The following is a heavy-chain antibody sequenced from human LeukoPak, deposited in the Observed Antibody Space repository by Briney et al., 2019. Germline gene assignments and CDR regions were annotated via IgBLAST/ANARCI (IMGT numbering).Heavy chain of an antibody. CDR3: AKGNRDSSGFYYYYGMDV. V-gene: IGHV3-9*01. Sequence: GGSLRLSCAASGFTFDDYAMFWVRQAPGKGLEWVSGINWDSKNIVYAASVKGRFTISRDNAKNSLYLQMNSLRAEDTAFYYCAKGNRDSSGFYYYYGMDVWGQGTTVTVSS. CDR1: GFTFDDYA. CDR2: INWDSKNI. D-gene: IGHD3-22*01. J-gene: IGHJ6*02.